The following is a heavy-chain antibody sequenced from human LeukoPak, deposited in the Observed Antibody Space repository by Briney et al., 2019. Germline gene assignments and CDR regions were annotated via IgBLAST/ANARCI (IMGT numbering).Heavy chain of an antibody. V-gene: IGHV3-23*01. CDR3: AKTAEYYGSGNIDY. CDR1: GFTLSNYA. CDR2: INFSGGDST. Sequence: QPGGSLRLSCAASGFTLSNYAMSWVRQAPGKGLEWVSSINFSGGDSTYYADSVKGRFTISRDNSKNTLYLQMNSLRAEDTAIYYCAKTAEYYGSGNIDYWGQGTLVTVSS. J-gene: IGHJ4*02. D-gene: IGHD3-10*01.